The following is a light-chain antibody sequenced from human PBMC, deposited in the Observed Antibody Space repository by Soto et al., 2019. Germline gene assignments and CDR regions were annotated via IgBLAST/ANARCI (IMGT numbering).Light chain of an antibody. CDR1: NSNIGAGYD. CDR2: GNT. Sequence: QPVLTQPPSVSGAPGQRVTISCTGSNSNIGAGYDVHWYQQLPGTAPKLLIYGNTNRPSGVPDRFSGSKSGTSASLAITGLQAGDGADYYCQSYDSSLSGRVFGGGTKLTVL. J-gene: IGLJ2*01. V-gene: IGLV1-40*01. CDR3: QSYDSSLSGRV.